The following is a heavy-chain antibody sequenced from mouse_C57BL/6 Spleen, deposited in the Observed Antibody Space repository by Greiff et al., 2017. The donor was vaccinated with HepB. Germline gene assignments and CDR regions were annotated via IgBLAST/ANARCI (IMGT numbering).Heavy chain of an antibody. CDR1: GFNIKDTY. Sequence: VHLQQPGAGLVRPGASVKFSCPAPGFNIKDTYMHWVKQRTEQGLEWIGRIDPEDGETKYAPKFQGKATITADTSSNTAYLQLSSLTSEDTAVYYCARYRTTVEGMDYWGQGTSVTVSS. CDR3: ARYRTTVEGMDY. J-gene: IGHJ4*01. V-gene: IGHV14-2*01. CDR2: IDPEDGET. D-gene: IGHD1-1*01.